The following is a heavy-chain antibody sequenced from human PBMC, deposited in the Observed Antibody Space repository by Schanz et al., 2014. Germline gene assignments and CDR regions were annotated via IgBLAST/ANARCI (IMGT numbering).Heavy chain of an antibody. J-gene: IGHJ5*02. CDR2: INTAATT. CDR1: GFTLSSYA. V-gene: IGHV3-23*04. Sequence: DVQLAESGGGLVQPGGSLRLSCAASGFTLSSYALSWVRQSPGKGLEWVSAINTAATTYYADSVKGRFTVSRDNSKNTVYLHMNSLRDEDTAVYYCAKDMNREATAPESWGQGTLVVVSS. D-gene: IGHD5-12*01. CDR3: AKDMNREATAPES.